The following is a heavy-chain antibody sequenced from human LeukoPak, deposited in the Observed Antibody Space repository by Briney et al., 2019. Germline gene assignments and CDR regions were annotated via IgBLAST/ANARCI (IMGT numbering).Heavy chain of an antibody. Sequence: GGSLRLSCAASGFTLGDYGMSWVRQAPGKGLEWVSGINWNGGSTAYADSVRGRFTISRDNAKNSLYLQMNSLRVEDTALYYCAKDADYGDYGGYFQHWGQGTLVTVSS. V-gene: IGHV3-20*04. CDR3: AKDADYGDYGGYFQH. D-gene: IGHD4-17*01. CDR1: GFTLGDYG. J-gene: IGHJ1*01. CDR2: INWNGGST.